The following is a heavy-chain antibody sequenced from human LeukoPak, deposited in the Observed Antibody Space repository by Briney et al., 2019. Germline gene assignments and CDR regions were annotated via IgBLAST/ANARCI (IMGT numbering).Heavy chain of an antibody. D-gene: IGHD3-10*01. J-gene: IGHJ4*02. V-gene: IGHV1-46*01. CDR2: INPSGGST. Sequence: ASVKVSCKASGYTFTSYYMHWVRQAPGQGLEWMGIINPSGGSTSYAQKFQGRVTMTRDTSTSTVYMELSSLRSEDTAVYYCARAPNYYGSGSMDLGDYWGQGTLVTVSS. CDR3: ARAPNYYGSGSMDLGDY. CDR1: GYTFTSYY.